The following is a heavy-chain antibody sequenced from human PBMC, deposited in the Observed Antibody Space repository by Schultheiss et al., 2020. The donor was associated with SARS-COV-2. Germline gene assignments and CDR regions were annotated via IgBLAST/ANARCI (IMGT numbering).Heavy chain of an antibody. CDR3: ARGAVAGVAYAEYFRN. Sequence: GGSLRLSCAASGFTFSSYAMHWVRQAPGKGLEWVAVISYDGSNKYYADSVKGRFTISRDNSKNTLYLQMNSLRAEDTAVYYCARGAVAGVAYAEYFRNWGQGTLVTVSS. CDR2: ISYDGSNK. D-gene: IGHD6-19*01. V-gene: IGHV3-30*04. CDR1: GFTFSSYA. J-gene: IGHJ1*01.